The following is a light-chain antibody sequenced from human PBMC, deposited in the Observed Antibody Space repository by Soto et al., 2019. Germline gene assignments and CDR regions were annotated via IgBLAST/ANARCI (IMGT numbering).Light chain of an antibody. Sequence: EIVLTQSPATLSLSPGERATLSCRASQSVSSYLAWYQQKPGQAPRLLIYDASNRATGIPARFSGSGSGTDFTLTISSLEPEDFAVYYCQQRINWSPGTFGPGTNVDIK. J-gene: IGKJ3*01. CDR3: QQRINWSPGT. CDR2: DAS. CDR1: QSVSSY. V-gene: IGKV3-11*01.